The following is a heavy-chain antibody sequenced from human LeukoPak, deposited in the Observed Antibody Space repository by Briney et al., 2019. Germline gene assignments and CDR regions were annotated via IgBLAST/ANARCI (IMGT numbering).Heavy chain of an antibody. V-gene: IGHV5-51*01. D-gene: IGHD5-12*01. CDR3: ASRLRERFDS. CDR2: LYPGDSDT. CDR1: GYSFPNYW. J-gene: IGHJ4*02. Sequence: GESLKISCKGSGYSFPNYWIGWVRQMPGKGLEWLGILYPGDSDTRYSPSFQGQVTISADKSISTAYLQWSSLKASDSAMYYCASRLRERFDSWGQGTLVTVSS.